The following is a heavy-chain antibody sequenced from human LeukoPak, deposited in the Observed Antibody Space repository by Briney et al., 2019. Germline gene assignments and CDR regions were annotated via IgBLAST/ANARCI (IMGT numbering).Heavy chain of an antibody. V-gene: IGHV4-59*08. CDR3: ARACGSSTSCYQDRDAFDI. Sequence: SETLSLTCTVSGGSISSYYWSWIRQPPGKGLEWIGYIYYSGSTNYNPSLKSRVTISVDTSKNQFSLKLSSVTAADTAVYYCARACGSSTSCYQDRDAFDIWGQGTMVTVSS. D-gene: IGHD2-2*01. CDR2: IYYSGST. CDR1: GGSISSYY. J-gene: IGHJ3*02.